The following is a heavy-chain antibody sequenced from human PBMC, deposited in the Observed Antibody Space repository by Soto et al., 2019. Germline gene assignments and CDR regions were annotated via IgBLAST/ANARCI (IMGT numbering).Heavy chain of an antibody. V-gene: IGHV3-23*01. CDR3: AKDRGTSSGWYGSDAFDI. J-gene: IGHJ3*02. CDR2: ISGSGGST. D-gene: IGHD6-19*01. CDR1: GFTFSSYA. Sequence: GGSLRLSCAASGFTFSSYAMSWVRQAPGKGLEWVSAISGSGGSTYYADSVKGRFTISRDNSKNTLYLQMNSLRAEDTAVYYCAKDRGTSSGWYGSDAFDIWGQGTMVTVSS.